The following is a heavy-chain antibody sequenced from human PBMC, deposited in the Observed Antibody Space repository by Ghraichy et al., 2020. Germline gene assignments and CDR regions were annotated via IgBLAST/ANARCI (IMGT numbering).Heavy chain of an antibody. V-gene: IGHV3-23*01. CDR2: ISGSGATT. CDR3: AKPGGGTGYYD. Sequence: GGSLRLSCAASGFTFSTYALTWVRQGPGKGLEWVSVISGSGATTYYANSVKGRFTISRDNSKNTLYLQMNSLKAEDTAVYYCAKPGGGTGYYDWGQGTLVTVSS. J-gene: IGHJ4*02. CDR1: GFTFSTYA. D-gene: IGHD3/OR15-3a*01.